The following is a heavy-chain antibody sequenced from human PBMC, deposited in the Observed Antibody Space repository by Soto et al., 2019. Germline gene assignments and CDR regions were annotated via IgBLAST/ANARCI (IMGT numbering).Heavy chain of an antibody. D-gene: IGHD1-1*01. V-gene: IGHV3-7*02. CDR2: INQDGSEK. J-gene: IGHJ4*02. CDR3: ASGRWLQLPYF. CDR1: GIIFNTYW. Sequence: GGSLRLSCEASGIIFNTYWMNWVRQTPGKGLEWVASINQDGSEKYYVDSVKGRFTISRDNAENSLYLQMSKLRAEDTAVYACASGRWLQLPYFWGLGTLVPVSS.